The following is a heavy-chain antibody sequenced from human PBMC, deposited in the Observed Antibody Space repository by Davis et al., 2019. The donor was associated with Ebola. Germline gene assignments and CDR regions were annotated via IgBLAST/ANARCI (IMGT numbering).Heavy chain of an antibody. CDR1: GFTFSSYA. V-gene: IGHV3-30*04. CDR2: ISYDGSNK. Sequence: GESLKISCAASGFTFSSYAMHWVRQAPGKGLEWVAVISYDGSNKYYADSVKGRFTISRDNSKSTLYLQMNSLRAEDTAVYYCARKSAVDYWGQGTLVTVSS. CDR3: ARKSAVDY. J-gene: IGHJ4*02.